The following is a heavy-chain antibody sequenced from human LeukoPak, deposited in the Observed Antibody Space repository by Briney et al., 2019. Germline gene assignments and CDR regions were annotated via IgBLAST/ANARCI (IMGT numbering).Heavy chain of an antibody. J-gene: IGHJ4*02. Sequence: GGSLQISCKGSGSNFTTYWISWVRQMPGKGLEWMGRIDPSDSYTNYSPSFQGHVTISADKSISTAYLQWSSLKASDTAIYYCARRRYSSGWYDYWGQGTLVTVSS. CDR3: ARRRYSSGWYDY. CDR1: GSNFTTYW. V-gene: IGHV5-10-1*01. D-gene: IGHD6-19*01. CDR2: IDPSDSYT.